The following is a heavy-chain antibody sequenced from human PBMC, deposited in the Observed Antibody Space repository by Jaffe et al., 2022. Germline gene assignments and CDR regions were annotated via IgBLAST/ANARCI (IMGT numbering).Heavy chain of an antibody. D-gene: IGHD6-13*01. CDR2: IYHSGST. CDR1: GYSISSGYY. CDR3: ARRPPAAGTKGVWGDAWFDP. V-gene: IGHV4-38-2*01. J-gene: IGHJ5*02. Sequence: QVQLQESGPGLVKPSETLSLTCAVSGYSISSGYYWGWIRQPPGKGLEWIGSIYHSGSTYYNPSLKSRVTISVDTSKNQFSLKLSSVTAADTAVYYCARRPPAAGTKGVWGDAWFDPWGQGTLVTVSS.